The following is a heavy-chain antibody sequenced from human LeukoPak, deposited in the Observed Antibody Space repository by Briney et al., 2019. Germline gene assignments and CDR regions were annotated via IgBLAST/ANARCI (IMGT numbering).Heavy chain of an antibody. D-gene: IGHD6-13*01. Sequence: ASVKVSCKASGYTFTGYYMHWVRQAPGQGLEWMGWINPNSGGTNYAQKFQGRVTMTRDTSISTAYMELSWLRSDDTAVYYCASSHKGAAVEDYWGQGTLVTVSS. V-gene: IGHV1-2*02. CDR2: INPNSGGT. CDR1: GYTFTGYY. CDR3: ASSHKGAAVEDY. J-gene: IGHJ4*02.